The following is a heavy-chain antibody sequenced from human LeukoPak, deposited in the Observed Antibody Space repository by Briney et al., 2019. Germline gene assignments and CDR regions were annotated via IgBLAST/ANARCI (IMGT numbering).Heavy chain of an antibody. CDR2: IHRSGST. CDR1: GYSSSIDYY. D-gene: IGHD2-2*01. CDR3: ARVPAEYYYYYMDV. V-gene: IGHV4-38-2*02. Sequence: SETLSLTCTVSGYSSSIDYYWGWIRQSPGKGLEWIGSIHRSGSTYYNPSLKSRVTISVDTSKNQFSLKLSSVTAADTAVYYCARVPAEYYYYYMDVWGKGTTVTVSS. J-gene: IGHJ6*03.